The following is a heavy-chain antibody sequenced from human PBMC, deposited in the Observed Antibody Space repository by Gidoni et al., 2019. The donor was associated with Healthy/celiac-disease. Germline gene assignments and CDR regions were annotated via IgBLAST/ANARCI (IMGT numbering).Heavy chain of an antibody. Sequence: QVQLQQWGAGLLKPSETLSLTCAVYGGSFSGYYWSWIRQPPGKGLEWIGEINHSGSTNYNPSLKSRVTISVDTSKNQFSLKLSSVTAADTAVYYCARLSTVHPYYYGMDVWGQGTTVTVSS. V-gene: IGHV4-34*01. CDR2: INHSGST. J-gene: IGHJ6*02. CDR1: GGSFSGYY. CDR3: ARLSTVHPYYYGMDV. D-gene: IGHD4-4*01.